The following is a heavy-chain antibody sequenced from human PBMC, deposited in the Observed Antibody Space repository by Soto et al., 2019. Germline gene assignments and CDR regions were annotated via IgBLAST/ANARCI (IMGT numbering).Heavy chain of an antibody. Sequence: VASVKVSCKASGYTFTSYAMHWVRQAPGQRLEWMGWINAGNGNTKYSQKFQGRVTITRDTSASTAYMELSSLRSEDTAVYYCARDGPGSSSWYFYNYYYGMDVWGQGTTVTVSS. CDR1: GYTFTSYA. D-gene: IGHD6-13*01. V-gene: IGHV1-3*01. CDR2: INAGNGNT. J-gene: IGHJ6*02. CDR3: ARDGPGSSSWYFYNYYYGMDV.